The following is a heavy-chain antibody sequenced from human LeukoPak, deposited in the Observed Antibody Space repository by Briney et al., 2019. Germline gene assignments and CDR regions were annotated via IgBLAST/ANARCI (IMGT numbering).Heavy chain of an antibody. CDR3: ATQATETIAVAGTGWFDP. D-gene: IGHD6-19*01. J-gene: IGHJ5*02. CDR1: GGSFSAYY. V-gene: IGHV4-34*01. CDR2: INHSGST. Sequence: PSETLSLTCAVYGGSFSAYYWSWIRQPPGKGLEWIGAINHSGSTNYNPSLKSRVTISVDTSKNQFSLKLSSVTAADTAVYYCATQATETIAVAGTGWFDPWGQGTLVTVSS.